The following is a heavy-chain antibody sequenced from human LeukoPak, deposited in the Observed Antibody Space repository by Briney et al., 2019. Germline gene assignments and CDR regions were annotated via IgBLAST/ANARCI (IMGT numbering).Heavy chain of an antibody. V-gene: IGHV4-39*01. CDR2: IYYAGNT. Sequence: PSETLSLTCTVSSGSITSTTYYWGWIRQPPGKGLEYIGSIYYAGNTYFNPSLESRITMSVYTSKKQFSLKLTSVTAADTAVYYCARLSVVVVAEVDYWGQGTLVTVSS. CDR3: ARLSVVVVAEVDY. J-gene: IGHJ4*02. D-gene: IGHD2-15*01. CDR1: SGSITSTTYY.